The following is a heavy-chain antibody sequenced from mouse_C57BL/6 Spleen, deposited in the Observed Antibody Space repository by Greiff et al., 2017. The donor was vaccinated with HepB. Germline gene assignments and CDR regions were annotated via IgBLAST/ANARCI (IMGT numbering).Heavy chain of an antibody. CDR1: GYSITSGYY. V-gene: IGHV3-6*01. J-gene: IGHJ2*01. Sequence: EVKLQESGPGLVKPSQSLSLTCSVTGYSITSGYYWNWIRQFPGNKLEWMGYISYDGSNNYNPSLKNRISITRDTSKNQFFLKLNSVTTEDTATYYCAREDYGTVFYYWGQGTTLTVSS. CDR3: AREDYGTVFYY. D-gene: IGHD1-1*01. CDR2: ISYDGSN.